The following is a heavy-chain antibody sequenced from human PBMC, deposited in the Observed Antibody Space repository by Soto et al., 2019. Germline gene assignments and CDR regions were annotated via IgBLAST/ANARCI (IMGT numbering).Heavy chain of an antibody. Sequence: PSQTLSLTCAISGDSVPSNSAAWNWIRQSPSRGLEWLGRTYYRSKWYNDYAVSVKSRITINPDTSKNQSSLQLNSVTPEDTAVYYCARDPISEAGRHPFDYWGQGTLVTVSS. CDR3: ARDPISEAGRHPFDY. CDR1: GDSVPSNSAA. V-gene: IGHV6-1*01. J-gene: IGHJ4*02. CDR2: TYYRSKWYN.